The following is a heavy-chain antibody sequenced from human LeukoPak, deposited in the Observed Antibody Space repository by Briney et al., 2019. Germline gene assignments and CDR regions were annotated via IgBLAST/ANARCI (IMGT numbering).Heavy chain of an antibody. D-gene: IGHD3-10*01. V-gene: IGHV3-74*01. Sequence: GGSLRLSCAASGFTFSNYWMHWVRQAPGKGLVWVSRINSDGRSTNYADSVKGRFTISRDNAKNTLYLQMNSLRAEDTAVYYCTRPHGGSGSYSPYYYYYMDVWGKGTTVTISS. J-gene: IGHJ6*03. CDR3: TRPHGGSGSYSPYYYYYMDV. CDR2: INSDGRST. CDR1: GFTFSNYW.